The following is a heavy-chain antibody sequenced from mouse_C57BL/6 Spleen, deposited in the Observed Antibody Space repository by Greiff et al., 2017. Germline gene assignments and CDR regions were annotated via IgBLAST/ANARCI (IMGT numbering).Heavy chain of an antibody. CDR2: ISSGGSYT. D-gene: IGHD4-1*01. CDR3: ARRTATGTDFDY. Sequence: EVKLVESGGDLVKPGGSLKLSCAASGFTFSSYGMSWVRQTPDKRLEWVATISSGGSYTYYPDSVKGRFTISRDNAKNTLYLQMSILKSEDTAMYYCARRTATGTDFDYWGQGTTLTVSS. J-gene: IGHJ2*01. CDR1: GFTFSSYG. V-gene: IGHV5-6*02.